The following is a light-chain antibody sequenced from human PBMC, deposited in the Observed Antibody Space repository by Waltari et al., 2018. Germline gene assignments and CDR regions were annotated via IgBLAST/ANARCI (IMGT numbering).Light chain of an antibody. Sequence: SYELTQPPSVSVSPGPTARITCLGDALPKQNVYWYPPWPGQAPVLIIFKDTKRPSGIPERFSGSKSGITASLTVFGLQTEDEADYYCASFAGSNTLFGGGTKLTVL. V-gene: IGLV3-25*02. CDR3: ASFAGSNTL. J-gene: IGLJ2*01. CDR2: KDT. CDR1: ALPKQN.